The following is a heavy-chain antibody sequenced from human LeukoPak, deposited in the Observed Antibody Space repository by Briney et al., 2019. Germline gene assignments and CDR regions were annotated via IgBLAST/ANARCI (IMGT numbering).Heavy chain of an antibody. CDR3: AEDQQLVRQLDY. CDR2: ISGSGGST. D-gene: IGHD6-13*01. Sequence: GGSLRLSCAASGFTFSSYAMSWVRQAPGKGLEWVSAISGSGGSTYYADSVKGRFAISRDNSKNTLYLQMNSLRAEDTAVYYCAEDQQLVRQLDYWGQGTLVTVSS. CDR1: GFTFSSYA. V-gene: IGHV3-23*01. J-gene: IGHJ4*02.